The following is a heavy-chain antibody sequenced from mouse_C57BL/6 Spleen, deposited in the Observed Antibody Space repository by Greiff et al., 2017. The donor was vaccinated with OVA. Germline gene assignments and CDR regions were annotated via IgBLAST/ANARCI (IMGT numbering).Heavy chain of an antibody. D-gene: IGHD1-1*01. CDR1: GYTFTSYW. CDR3: ARAYYGSTLGGAMDY. Sequence: VQLQQPGAELVRPGTSVKLSCKASGYTFTSYWMHWVKQRPGQGLEWIGVIDPSDSYTNYNQKFKGKATLTVDTSSSTAYKQLSSLTSEDSAVYYCARAYYGSTLGGAMDYWGQGTSVTVSS. J-gene: IGHJ4*01. V-gene: IGHV1-59*01. CDR2: IDPSDSYT.